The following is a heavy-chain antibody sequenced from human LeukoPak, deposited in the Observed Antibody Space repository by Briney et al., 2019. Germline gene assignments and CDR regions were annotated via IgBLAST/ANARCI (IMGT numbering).Heavy chain of an antibody. D-gene: IGHD4-17*01. CDR2: INHSGST. Sequence: TSETLSLTRAVYGGSFSGYYWSWIRQPPGKGLEWIGEINHSGSTYYNPSLKSRVTISVDTSKNQFSLKLSSVTAADTAVYYCAGRDYGSWGQGTLVTVSS. CDR1: GGSFSGYY. CDR3: AGRDYGS. V-gene: IGHV4-34*01. J-gene: IGHJ5*02.